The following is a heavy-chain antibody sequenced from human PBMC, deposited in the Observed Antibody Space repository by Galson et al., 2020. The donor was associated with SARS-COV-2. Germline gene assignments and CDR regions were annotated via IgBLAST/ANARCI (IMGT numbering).Heavy chain of an antibody. CDR3: ARRGGSFGRWYFDY. D-gene: IGHD1-26*01. V-gene: IGHV5-51*01. J-gene: IGHJ4*02. CDR1: GYSFTSYW. Sequence: GESLKISRQGSGYSFTSYWIGWVRQVPGRGLEWMGIIYPGDSDIRYSPSFQGQVTISADKSISTAYLQWSSLKASDTAIYYCARRGGSFGRWYFDYWGQGTLVSVSS. CDR2: IYPGDSDI.